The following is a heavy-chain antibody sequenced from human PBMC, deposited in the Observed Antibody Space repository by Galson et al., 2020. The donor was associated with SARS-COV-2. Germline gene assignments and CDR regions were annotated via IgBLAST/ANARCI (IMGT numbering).Heavy chain of an antibody. Sequence: GGSLRLSCAASGFTFSNAWMSWVRQAPGKGLEWVGRIKSKTDGGTTDYAAPVKGRFTISRDDSKNTLYLQMNSLKTEDTAVYYCTTGLSWEIGITIFGVVYYMDVWGKGTKVTVSS. CDR3: TTGLSWEIGITIFGVVYYMDV. J-gene: IGHJ6*03. CDR2: IKSKTDGGTT. CDR1: GFTFSNAW. D-gene: IGHD3-3*01. V-gene: IGHV3-15*01.